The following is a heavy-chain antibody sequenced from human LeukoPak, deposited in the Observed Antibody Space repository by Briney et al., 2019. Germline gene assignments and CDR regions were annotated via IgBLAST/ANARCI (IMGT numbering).Heavy chain of an antibody. CDR1: GFTFSSYA. CDR2: VSGSGSST. J-gene: IGHJ4*02. CDR3: AKDQRGYGRIIDY. Sequence: GGSLRLSCAASGFTFSSYAMSWVRQAPGKGLEWVSSVSGSGSSTYYADSVKGRFTISRDNSKNTLYLQMNSLRAEDTAVYDCAKDQRGYGRIIDYWGQGTLVTISS. D-gene: IGHD3-10*01. V-gene: IGHV3-23*01.